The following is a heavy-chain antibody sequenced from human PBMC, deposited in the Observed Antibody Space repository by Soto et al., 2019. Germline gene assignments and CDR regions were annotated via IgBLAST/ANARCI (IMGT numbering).Heavy chain of an antibody. CDR3: AMDYCSSSSCYRDY. Sequence: QVQLVQSGAEVKKSGSSVKVSCKASGGTFSSCTISWVRQAPGQGLEWMGRIIPILGIANYAQKFQGRVTITADKSTSTAYMELSSLRSEDTAVYYCAMDYCSSSSCYRDYWGQGTLVTVSS. V-gene: IGHV1-69*02. CDR2: IIPILGIA. CDR1: GGTFSSCT. D-gene: IGHD2-2*02. J-gene: IGHJ4*02.